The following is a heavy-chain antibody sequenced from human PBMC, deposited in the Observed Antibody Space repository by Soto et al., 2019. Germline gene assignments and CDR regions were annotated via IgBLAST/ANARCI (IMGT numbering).Heavy chain of an antibody. D-gene: IGHD5-12*01. CDR3: ARESGGATATLDYYYFYMDV. V-gene: IGHV1-2*06. Sequence: QVQLVQSGAEVKKPGASVTVSCKASGYTFSDYYLHWVRQAPGQGPEWMGRINPNRGDTKFAQKFQGRVTMTRDTSVRTAFMELNWLKPDDTAVYYCARESGGATATLDYYYFYMDVWGQGTTVTVSS. J-gene: IGHJ6*03. CDR2: INPNRGDT. CDR1: GYTFSDYY.